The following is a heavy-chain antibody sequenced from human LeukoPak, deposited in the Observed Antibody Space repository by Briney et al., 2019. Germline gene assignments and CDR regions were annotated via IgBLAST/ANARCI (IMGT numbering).Heavy chain of an antibody. Sequence: GGSLRLSCTASGFTFGDYDMSWVRQAPGKGLEWVSAISGSGGSTYYADSVKGRFTISRDNSKNTLYLQMNSLRAGDTAVYYCATGQWLSYYFDYWGQGTLVTVSS. CDR2: ISGSGGST. CDR3: ATGQWLSYYFDY. V-gene: IGHV3-23*01. CDR1: GFTFGDYD. J-gene: IGHJ4*02. D-gene: IGHD6-19*01.